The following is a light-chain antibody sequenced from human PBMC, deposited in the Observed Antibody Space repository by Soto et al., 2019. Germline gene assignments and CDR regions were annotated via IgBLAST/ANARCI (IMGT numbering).Light chain of an antibody. CDR1: QSISSY. CDR3: QQSNSSPLT. Sequence: TQSPSAPCVSSGGIVTVPCRASQSISSYLTWYQQKPGKAPRLLIYAASSRDSGIPARFSGTGSGTEFTLTISSLQPEDFAVYYCQQSNSSPLTFGQGTRLEIK. CDR2: AAS. J-gene: IGKJ5*01. V-gene: IGKV3-15*01.